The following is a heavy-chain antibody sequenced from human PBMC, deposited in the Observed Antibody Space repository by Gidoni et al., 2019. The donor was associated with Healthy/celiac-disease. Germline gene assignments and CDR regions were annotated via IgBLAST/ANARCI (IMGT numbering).Heavy chain of an antibody. V-gene: IGHV4-34*01. J-gene: IGHJ3*02. Sequence: QVQLHQWGAGLLKPSETLSLTCAVYGGSFSGYYWTWIRPPPGKGLEWIGEINHSGSTNYNPSLKSRVTISVDTSKNQFSLKLSSVTAADTAVYYCARIPILWWFYAFDIWGQGTMVTVSS. CDR1: GGSFSGYY. CDR3: ARIPILWWFYAFDI. D-gene: IGHD2-21*01. CDR2: INHSGST.